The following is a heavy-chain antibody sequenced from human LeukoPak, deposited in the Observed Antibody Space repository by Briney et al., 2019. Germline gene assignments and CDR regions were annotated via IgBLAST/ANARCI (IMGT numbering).Heavy chain of an antibody. CDR1: GGSMTSYY. CDR2: IYYSGNT. CDR3: ARVASRRSYYFDY. D-gene: IGHD2-15*01. Sequence: SETLSLTCTVSGGSMTSYYWSWIRQPPGKGLEWIGYIYYSGNTNYNPSLKSRVTISVDTSKNQFSLKLSSVTAADTAVYYCARVASRRSYYFDYWGQGTLVTVSS. V-gene: IGHV4-59*01. J-gene: IGHJ4*02.